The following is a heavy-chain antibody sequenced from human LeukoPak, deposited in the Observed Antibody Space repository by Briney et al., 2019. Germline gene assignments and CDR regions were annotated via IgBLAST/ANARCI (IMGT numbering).Heavy chain of an antibody. V-gene: IGHV4-59*12. CDR2: IYYSGST. CDR3: ARGEAVGRPPRTNWFDP. Sequence: SETLSLTCTVSGGSISSYYWSWIRQPPGKGLEYIGYIYYSGSTNYNPSLKSRVTISVDTSKNQFSLKLSSVTAADTAVYYCARGEAVGRPPRTNWFDPWGQGPLVTVSS. CDR1: GGSISSYY. J-gene: IGHJ5*02. D-gene: IGHD6-19*01.